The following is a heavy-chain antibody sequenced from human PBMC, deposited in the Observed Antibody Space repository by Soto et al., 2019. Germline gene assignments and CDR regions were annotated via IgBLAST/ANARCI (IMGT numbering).Heavy chain of an antibody. CDR2: ITGSGDRT. CDR1: AFRFSSHS. V-gene: IGHV3-23*01. Sequence: PGGSLRLSCAATSAFRFSSHSMRWVRQTPGKGLEWVSAITGSGDRTYYADSVEGRFTISRDNSKDTHYLQMSSLRAEDTAIHYCATMRGFFEFWGQGTLVTFSS. CDR3: ATMRGFFEF. J-gene: IGHJ4*01. D-gene: IGHD3-22*01.